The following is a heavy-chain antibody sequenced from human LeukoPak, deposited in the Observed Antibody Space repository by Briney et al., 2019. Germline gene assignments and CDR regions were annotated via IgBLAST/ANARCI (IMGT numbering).Heavy chain of an antibody. CDR1: GFTFSSYG. J-gene: IGHJ4*02. CDR3: ARDRGGSYFSY. D-gene: IGHD1-26*01. CDR2: IKQDGSET. Sequence: PGGSLRLSCAASGFTFSSYGMHWVRQAPGKGLEWVANIKQDGSETYYVDSVKGRFTISRDNAKNSLYLQMNSLRAEDTAVYYCARDRGGSYFSYWGQGTLVTVSS. V-gene: IGHV3-7*01.